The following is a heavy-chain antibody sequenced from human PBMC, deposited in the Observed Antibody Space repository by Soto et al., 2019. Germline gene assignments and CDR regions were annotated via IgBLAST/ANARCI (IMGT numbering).Heavy chain of an antibody. J-gene: IGHJ4*02. V-gene: IGHV4-34*01. Sequence: QVQLQQWGAGLLKPSETLSLTCAVYGGSFSGYYWSWIRQPPGKGLEWIGEINHSGSTNYNPSLKSRVTISVDTSKNQFSLKLSSVTAADTAVYYCARGQRYYYDSSGYYNWVDYWGQGTLVTVSS. CDR2: INHSGST. CDR3: ARGQRYYYDSSGYYNWVDY. CDR1: GGSFSGYY. D-gene: IGHD3-22*01.